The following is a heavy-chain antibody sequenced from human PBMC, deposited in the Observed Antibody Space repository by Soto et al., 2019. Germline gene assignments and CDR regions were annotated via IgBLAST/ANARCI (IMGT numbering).Heavy chain of an antibody. CDR2: INPNSGGT. D-gene: IGHD6-19*01. V-gene: IGHV1-2*04. J-gene: IGHJ4*02. CDR1: GYTLTGYY. Sequence: ASVKVSCKASGYTLTGYYMHWVRQAPGQGLEWMGWINPNSGGTNYAQKFQGWVTMTRDTSISTAYMELSRLRSDDTAVYYCAREAGIAVAGFDYWGQGTLVTVSS. CDR3: AREAGIAVAGFDY.